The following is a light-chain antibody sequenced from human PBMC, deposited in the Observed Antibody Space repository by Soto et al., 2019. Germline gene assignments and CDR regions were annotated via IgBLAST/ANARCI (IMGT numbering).Light chain of an antibody. V-gene: IGLV6-57*02. CDR2: EDN. J-gene: IGLJ3*02. CDR1: SGSIGSNY. Sequence: NFMLTQPHSVSESPGKTVTISCSVSSGSIGSNYVQWYQQRPGSAPSTVISEDNKRPSGVPDRFSGSVDRSSNSASLTISGLKTEDEAEYYCQSYDISNQVFGGGTKLTVL. CDR3: QSYDISNQV.